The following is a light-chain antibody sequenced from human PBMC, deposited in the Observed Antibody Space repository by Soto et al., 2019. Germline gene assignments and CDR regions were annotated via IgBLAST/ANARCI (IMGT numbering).Light chain of an antibody. CDR2: EVS. J-gene: IGLJ3*02. CDR1: SSDVGGYNY. Sequence: QSVLTQPASVSGSPGQSITISCTGTSSDVGGYNYVSWYQQHPGKAPKLMIYEVSNRPSGVSNRFSGSKSGNTASLTISGRQAEDEADYYCSSYTSSSTYWVFGGGTKLTVL. V-gene: IGLV2-14*01. CDR3: SSYTSSSTYWV.